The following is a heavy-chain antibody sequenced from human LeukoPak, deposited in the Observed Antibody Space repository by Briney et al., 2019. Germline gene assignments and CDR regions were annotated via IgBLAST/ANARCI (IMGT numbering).Heavy chain of an antibody. CDR1: GGSIRSGDNY. CDR3: ARARRSSGYYHFDY. J-gene: IGHJ4*02. D-gene: IGHD3-22*01. Sequence: SETLSLTCTASGGSIRSGDNYWSWIRQPPGKGLEWIGYIYYSGSTYYNPSLKSRLTISVDTSKNQFSLKLTSVTAADTAVYFCARARRSSGYYHFDYWGQGTLVTVSS. V-gene: IGHV4-30-4*01. CDR2: IYYSGST.